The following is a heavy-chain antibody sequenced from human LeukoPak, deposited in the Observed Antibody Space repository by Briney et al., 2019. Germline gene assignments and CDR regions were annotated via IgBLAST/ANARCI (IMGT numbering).Heavy chain of an antibody. CDR2: IYYSGIT. V-gene: IGHV4-59*08. CDR1: GGSITSYY. D-gene: IGHD3-22*01. CDR3: ARLRNYYDSSGYYAIDY. J-gene: IGHJ4*01. Sequence: PSETLSLTCTVSGGSITSYYWSWIRQSPGKGLEWIGYIYYSGITNYNPSLKSRVTISVDTSKNQFSLKLSSVTAADTTVYYCARLRNYYDSSGYYAIDYWGQGTLVTVSS.